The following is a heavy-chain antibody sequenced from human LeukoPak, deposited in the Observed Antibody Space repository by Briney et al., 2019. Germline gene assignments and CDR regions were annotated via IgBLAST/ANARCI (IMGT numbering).Heavy chain of an antibody. J-gene: IGHJ4*02. CDR3: AKDRNDGFDLDY. D-gene: IGHD1-1*01. Sequence: PGGSLRLSCAASGFTFSSYGMHWVRQAPGKGLDWVAFIHHDGSNKYYADSVRGRFTISRDNSKNTLYLQMNSLRAEDTAVYYCAKDRNDGFDLDYWGQGTLVTVSS. CDR1: GFTFSSYG. V-gene: IGHV3-30*02. CDR2: IHHDGSNK.